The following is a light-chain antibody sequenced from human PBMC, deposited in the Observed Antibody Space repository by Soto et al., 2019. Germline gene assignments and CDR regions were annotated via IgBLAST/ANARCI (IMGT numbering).Light chain of an antibody. CDR3: QQYYSYPLT. CDR2: AAS. Sequence: AIRMTQSPSSLSASTGDRVTITCRASQGISSYLAWYQQKPGKAPKLLIYAASTLQSGVPSRFRGSGSGTDFTLTISCLQSEDFATYYCQQYYSYPLTFGQGTKV. V-gene: IGKV1-8*01. CDR1: QGISSY. J-gene: IGKJ1*01.